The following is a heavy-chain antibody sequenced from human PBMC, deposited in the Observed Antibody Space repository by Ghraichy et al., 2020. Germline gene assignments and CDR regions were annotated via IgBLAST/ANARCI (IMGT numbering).Heavy chain of an antibody. J-gene: IGHJ4*02. CDR2: INHSGST. CDR1: GGSFSGYY. CDR3: ARLNDFWSARNHRALDY. Sequence: SETLSLTCAVDGGSFSGYYWSWIRQPPGKGLEWIGEINHSGSTNYNPSLKSRVTISVDTSKNQFSLKLSSVTAADTAVYYCARLNDFWSARNHRALDYWGQGTLVTVSS. D-gene: IGHD3-3*01. V-gene: IGHV4-34*01.